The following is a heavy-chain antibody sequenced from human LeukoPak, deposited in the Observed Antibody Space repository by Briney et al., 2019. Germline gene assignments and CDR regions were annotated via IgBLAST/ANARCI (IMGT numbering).Heavy chain of an antibody. D-gene: IGHD1-1*01. CDR1: GYSISSGYY. J-gene: IGHJ4*02. V-gene: IGHV4-38-2*01. CDR2: ITRSGST. CDR3: ARGVEDDVY. Sequence: PSETLSLTCAVSGYSISSGYYWGWIRQPPGKGLEWIGSITRSGSTYYNPSLRSRVTISVDTSKNQFSLKVSSVTATDTAVYFCARGVEDDVYWGQGTLVIVSS.